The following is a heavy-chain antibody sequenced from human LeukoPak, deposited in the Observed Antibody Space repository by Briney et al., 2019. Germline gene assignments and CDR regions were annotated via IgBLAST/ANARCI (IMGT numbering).Heavy chain of an antibody. CDR3: ARGSILLNYYAMDV. CDR2: INPDSGYT. Sequence: IHWVRQAPGQGLEWVGCINPDSGYTIYAQQFQGRVSLTRDTSISTAYMEVRRLTSDDTAVYYCARGSILLNYYAMDVWGQGTTVTVSS. J-gene: IGHJ6*02. V-gene: IGHV1-2*02.